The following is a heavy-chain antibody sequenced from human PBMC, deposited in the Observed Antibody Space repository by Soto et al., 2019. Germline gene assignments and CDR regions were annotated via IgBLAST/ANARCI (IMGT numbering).Heavy chain of an antibody. CDR1: GFTFRSYS. V-gene: IGHV3-21*01. J-gene: IGHJ3*02. CDR3: AREGDDYGDYKRAFDI. Sequence: EVQLVESGGGLVKPGGSLRLSCEASGFTFRSYSMNWVRQAPGKGLEWVSSISTTSSYIYYGDSVKGRFTISRDNAKNSLFLQMNSLRAEDTAIDYCAREGDDYGDYKRAFDIWGQGTTVTVSS. D-gene: IGHD4-17*01. CDR2: ISTTSSYI.